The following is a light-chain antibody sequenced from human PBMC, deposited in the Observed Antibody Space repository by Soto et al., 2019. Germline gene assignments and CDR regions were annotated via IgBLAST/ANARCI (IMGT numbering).Light chain of an antibody. Sequence: EIVLTQSPATLSLSPGERATLSCRASQSVSNNLAWYQQKPGQAPRLLIYDASNRATGIPARFSGSGSGTDFTLTISSLEPEDFEVYYCQQRSNWPPLTFGGGIKVEIK. J-gene: IGKJ4*01. CDR3: QQRSNWPPLT. V-gene: IGKV3-11*01. CDR1: QSVSNN. CDR2: DAS.